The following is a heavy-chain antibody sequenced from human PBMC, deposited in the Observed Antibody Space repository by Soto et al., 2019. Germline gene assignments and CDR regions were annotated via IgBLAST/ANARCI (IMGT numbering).Heavy chain of an antibody. CDR1: GGTFSSYA. Sequence: QVQLVQSGAEVQKPGSSVKVSCKASGGTFSSYAISWVRQAPGQGLEWMGGIIPIFGTANYAQKFQGRVTITAGESTSTAYMELSSLRSEDTAVYYCASFDCSSTSCYTGAFDYWGQGTLVTVSS. D-gene: IGHD2-2*02. J-gene: IGHJ4*02. V-gene: IGHV1-69*01. CDR2: IIPIFGTA. CDR3: ASFDCSSTSCYTGAFDY.